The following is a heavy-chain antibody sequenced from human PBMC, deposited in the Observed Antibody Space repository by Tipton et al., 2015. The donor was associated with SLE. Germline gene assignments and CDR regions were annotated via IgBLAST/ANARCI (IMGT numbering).Heavy chain of an antibody. CDR1: GGSISSHY. CDR2: IYYSGST. V-gene: IGHV4-59*11. CDR3: ARDRGYCGGDCYSDAFDI. J-gene: IGHJ3*02. D-gene: IGHD2-21*01. Sequence: TLSLTCTVSGGSISSHYWSWVRQPPGKGLEWIGYIYYSGSTNNNPSLKSRVTISVDTSKNQFSLKLSSVTAADTAVYYCARDRGYCGGDCYSDAFDIWGQGTMVTVSS.